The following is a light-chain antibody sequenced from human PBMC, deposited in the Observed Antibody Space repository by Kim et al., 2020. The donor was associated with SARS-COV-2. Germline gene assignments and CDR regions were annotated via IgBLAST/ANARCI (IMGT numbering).Light chain of an antibody. CDR2: DVS. J-gene: IGLJ3*02. CDR3: TSYTATSTWV. Sequence: GQSITISCTGASSDFGDYNSVAWYQQHPGKAPKFLIYDVSSRPSGVSTRFSGSKVGNTASLTISGLQADDEADYYCTSYTATSTWVFGGGTQLTVL. CDR1: SSDFGDYNS. V-gene: IGLV2-14*03.